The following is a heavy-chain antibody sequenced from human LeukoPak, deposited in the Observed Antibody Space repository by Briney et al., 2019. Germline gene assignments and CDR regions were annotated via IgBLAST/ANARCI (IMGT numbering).Heavy chain of an antibody. D-gene: IGHD6-13*01. Sequence: GRSLRLSCAASGLTFSSYDMHWVRQAPGKGLEWVAVISYDGSNKYYADSVKGRFTISRDNSKNTLYLQMNSLRAEDTAVYYCAKGQAAGYYYYGMDVWGQGTTVTVSS. J-gene: IGHJ6*02. CDR2: ISYDGSNK. CDR1: GLTFSSYD. CDR3: AKGQAAGYYYYGMDV. V-gene: IGHV3-30*18.